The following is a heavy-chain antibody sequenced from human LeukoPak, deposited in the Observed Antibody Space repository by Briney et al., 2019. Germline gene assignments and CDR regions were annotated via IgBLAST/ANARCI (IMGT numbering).Heavy chain of an antibody. J-gene: IGHJ3*02. Sequence: SETLSLTCTVSGGSISSYYWSWIRQPPGKGLEWIGYIYYSGSTNYNPSLKSRVTISVDTSKNQFSLKLSSVTAADTAVYYCARLVVVAALDIWGQGTMVTVSS. V-gene: IGHV4-59*01. CDR3: ARLVVVAALDI. CDR2: IYYSGST. CDR1: GGSISSYY. D-gene: IGHD2-15*01.